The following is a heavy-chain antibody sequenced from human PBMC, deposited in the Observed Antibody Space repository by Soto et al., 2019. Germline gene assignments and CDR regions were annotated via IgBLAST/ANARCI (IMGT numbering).Heavy chain of an antibody. CDR1: GFTSSSYA. V-gene: IGHV3-30-3*01. CDR3: ARDWWREWLQLIDY. CDR2: ISYDGSNK. Sequence: QVQLVESGGGVVQPGRSLRLSCAASGFTSSSYAMHWVRQAPGKGLEWVAVISYDGSNKYYADSVKGRFTISRDNSKNTLYLQMNSLRAEDTAVYYCARDWWREWLQLIDYWGQGTLVTVSS. J-gene: IGHJ4*02. D-gene: IGHD5-12*01.